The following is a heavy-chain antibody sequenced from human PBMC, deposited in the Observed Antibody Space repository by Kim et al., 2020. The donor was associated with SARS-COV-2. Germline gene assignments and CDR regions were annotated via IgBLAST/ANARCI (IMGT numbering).Heavy chain of an antibody. Sequence: ASVKVSCKASRYTFTSYGISWVRQAPGQGLEWMGWISGYNGNTNYAQKLQGRVTMTTDTSTSTAYMELRSLRSDDTAVYYCARGATMVRGVIRGAGWFDPWGQGTLVTVSS. CDR2: ISGYNGNT. CDR3: ARGATMVRGVIRGAGWFDP. J-gene: IGHJ5*02. D-gene: IGHD3-10*01. V-gene: IGHV1-18*01. CDR1: RYTFTSYG.